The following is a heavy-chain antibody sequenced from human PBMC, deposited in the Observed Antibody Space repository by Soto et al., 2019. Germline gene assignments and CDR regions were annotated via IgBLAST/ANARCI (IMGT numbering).Heavy chain of an antibody. V-gene: IGHV3-23*01. CDR2: ISSSGGTT. J-gene: IGHJ4*02. CDR3: AKGSSTSRPYYFDY. D-gene: IGHD2-2*01. CDR1: GFPFSTYA. Sequence: GGSLRLSCAASGFPFSTYAMSWVRQAPGKGLEWVSAISSSGGTTYYADSVKGRFTISRDNSKNTLFLQMNSLRAEDTAIYYCAKGSSTSRPYYFDYWGRGTLVTVSS.